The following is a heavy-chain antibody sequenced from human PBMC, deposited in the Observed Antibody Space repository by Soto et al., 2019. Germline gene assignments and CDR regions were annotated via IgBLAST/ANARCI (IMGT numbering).Heavy chain of an antibody. J-gene: IGHJ4*02. CDR3: ARDKRYFDSGPFDY. CDR1: GNTFTDYG. D-gene: IGHD3-9*01. CDR2: ISAYSGNT. V-gene: IGHV1-18*01. Sequence: ASVKVSCKASGNTFTDYGFNWVRQAPGQGLEWMGWISAYSGNTNYAQKLQGRVTMTTDTSTSTAYMELRRLRSDDTAVYYCARDKRYFDSGPFDYWGQGTLVTVSS.